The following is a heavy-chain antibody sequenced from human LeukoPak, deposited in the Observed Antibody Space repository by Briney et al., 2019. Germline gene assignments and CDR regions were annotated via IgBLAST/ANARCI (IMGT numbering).Heavy chain of an antibody. Sequence: PSETLSLTCTVSGGSISSSSYYWGWIRQPPGKGLEWIGSIYYSGSTYYNPSLKSRVTISVDTSKNQFSLKLSSVTAADTAVYYCARVVGYPTRYYFDYWGQGTLVTVSS. V-gene: IGHV4-39*07. D-gene: IGHD1-26*01. CDR3: ARVVGYPTRYYFDY. CDR2: IYYSGST. CDR1: GGSISSSSYY. J-gene: IGHJ4*02.